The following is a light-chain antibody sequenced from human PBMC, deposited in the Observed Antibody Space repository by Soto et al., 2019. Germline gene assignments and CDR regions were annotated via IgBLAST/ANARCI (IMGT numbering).Light chain of an antibody. Sequence: EKVMTQSPATLSVAPGERATLACGASRNVFTKVAWYQQKPGQAPRLLIYAASTRATGIPGRLSGSGAGAAFTLTIRSLHSEEVAVYYCQQYDDWPWTFGQGTKGDIK. CDR2: AAS. CDR1: RNVFTK. V-gene: IGKV3-15*01. J-gene: IGKJ1*01. CDR3: QQYDDWPWT.